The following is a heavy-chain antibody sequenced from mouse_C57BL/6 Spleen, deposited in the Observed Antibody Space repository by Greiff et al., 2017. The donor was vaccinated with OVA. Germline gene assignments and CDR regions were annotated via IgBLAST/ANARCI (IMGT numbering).Heavy chain of an antibody. CDR2: IYPGDGET. V-gene: IGHV1-82*01. Sequence: QVQLQQSGPELVKPGASVKISCKASGYAFSSSWMNWVKQRPGKGLEWIGRIYPGDGETNYNGKFKGKATLNADKSSSTAYMQPSSLTSEDSAVYFCARGGYYPYYAMDYWGQGTSVTVAS. J-gene: IGHJ4*01. CDR1: GYAFSSSW. CDR3: ARGGYYPYYAMDY. D-gene: IGHD2-3*01.